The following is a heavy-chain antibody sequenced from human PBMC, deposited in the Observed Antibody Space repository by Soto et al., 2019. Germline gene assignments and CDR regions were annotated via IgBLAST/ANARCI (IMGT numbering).Heavy chain of an antibody. CDR1: GYTFTGYY. V-gene: IGHV1-2*02. CDR2: INPNSGGT. Sequence: QVQLVQSGAEVKKPGASVKVSCKASGYTFTGYYMHWVRQAPGQGLEWMGWINPNSGGTNYAQKFQGRVTMTRDTSISTAYMELSRLRSDDTAVYYCARAKRVGYSSSWSSFDYWGQGTLVTVSS. CDR3: ARAKRVGYSSSWSSFDY. J-gene: IGHJ4*02. D-gene: IGHD6-13*01.